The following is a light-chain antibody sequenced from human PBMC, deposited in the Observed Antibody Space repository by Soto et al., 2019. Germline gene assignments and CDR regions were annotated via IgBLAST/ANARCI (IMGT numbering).Light chain of an antibody. CDR3: QQYNSWPPIT. CDR1: QSVSSSY. V-gene: IGKV3D-15*01. CDR2: GAS. Sequence: EIVMTQSPSTVSVSAGERATLSCLASQSVSSSYLAWYQQKPGQAPRLLIYGASSRATGIPDRFSGSGSGTEFTLTISSLQSEDFVVYYCQQYNSWPPITFGQGTRLEIK. J-gene: IGKJ5*01.